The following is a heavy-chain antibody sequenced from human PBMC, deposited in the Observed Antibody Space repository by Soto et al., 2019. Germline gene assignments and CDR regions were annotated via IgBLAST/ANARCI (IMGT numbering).Heavy chain of an antibody. CDR2: ISSSSSYI. CDR3: ARDYIVVVPAARPWFDP. D-gene: IGHD2-2*01. Sequence: LRLSCAASGFTFSSYSMNWVRQAPGKGLEWVSSISSSSSYIYYADSVKGRFTISRDNAKNSLYLRMNSLRAEDTAVYYCARDYIVVVPAARPWFDPWGQGTLVTVS. V-gene: IGHV3-21*01. J-gene: IGHJ5*02. CDR1: GFTFSSYS.